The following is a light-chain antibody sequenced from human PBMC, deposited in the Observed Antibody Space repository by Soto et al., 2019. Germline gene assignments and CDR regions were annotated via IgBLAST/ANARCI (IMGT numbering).Light chain of an antibody. CDR1: QGISNY. CDR3: QKYNSAPWT. CDR2: AAS. V-gene: IGKV1-27*01. Sequence: DIPMTQSPSSLSASVGDRVTITCRASQGISNYLAWYQQKPGKVPKLLIYAASTLQSGVPSRFSGSGSGTDFTLTNSSLQPEDVATYYCQKYNSAPWTFGQGTKVEIK. J-gene: IGKJ1*01.